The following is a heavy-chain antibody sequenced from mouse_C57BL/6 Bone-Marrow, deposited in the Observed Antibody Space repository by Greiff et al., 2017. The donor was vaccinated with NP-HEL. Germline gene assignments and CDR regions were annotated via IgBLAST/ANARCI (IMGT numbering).Heavy chain of an antibody. Sequence: VKLQESGAELARPGASVKLSCKASGYTFTSYGISWVKQRTGQGLEWIGEIYPRSGNTYYNEKFKGKATLTADKSSSTAYMELRSLTSEDSAVYFCARKAAWFAYWGQGTLVTVSA. CDR3: ARKAAWFAY. J-gene: IGHJ3*01. CDR1: GYTFTSYG. V-gene: IGHV1-81*01. CDR2: IYPRSGNT.